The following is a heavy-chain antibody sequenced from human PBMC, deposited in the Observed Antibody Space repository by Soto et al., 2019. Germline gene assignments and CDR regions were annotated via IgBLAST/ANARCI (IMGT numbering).Heavy chain of an antibody. CDR2: IYYSGST. V-gene: IGHV4-61*01. CDR1: GGSVSSGSYY. CDR3: ARDNRPGGLGMVRGRFDP. J-gene: IGHJ5*02. D-gene: IGHD3-10*01. Sequence: SETLSLTCTVSGGSVSSGSYYWSWIRQPPGKGLEWIGYIYYSGSTNYNPSLKSRVTISVDTSKNQFSLKLSSVTAADTAVYYCARDNRPGGLGMVRGRFDPWGQGTLVTVSS.